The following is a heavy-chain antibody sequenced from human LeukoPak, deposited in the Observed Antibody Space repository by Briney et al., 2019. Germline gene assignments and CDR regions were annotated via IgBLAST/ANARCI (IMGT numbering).Heavy chain of an antibody. Sequence: PGGSLRLSCAASGFTFSSYAMDWVRQAPGKGLEWVAVISKDGSMKYYADSVQGRFTVSRDNSENTLHLQMNSLKTEDTAVYYCAGESFDIWGQGTMVTVSS. CDR2: ISKDGSMK. CDR3: AGESFDI. CDR1: GFTFSSYA. V-gene: IGHV3-30*04. J-gene: IGHJ3*02.